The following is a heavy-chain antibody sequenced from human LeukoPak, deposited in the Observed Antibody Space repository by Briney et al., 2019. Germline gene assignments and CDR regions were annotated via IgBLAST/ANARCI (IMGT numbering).Heavy chain of an antibody. D-gene: IGHD1-26*01. CDR1: SFTFSSYA. Sequence: GGSLRLSCAASSFTFSSYAMNWVRQAPGKGLEWVSAISGSGGSIYYTDSVKGRFTISSENSKNTLFLQMNSLRAEDTVFYYGAKVWGSYSTGYFDYWGQGTLVTVSS. CDR2: ISGSGGSI. V-gene: IGHV3-23*01. CDR3: AKVWGSYSTGYFDY. J-gene: IGHJ4*02.